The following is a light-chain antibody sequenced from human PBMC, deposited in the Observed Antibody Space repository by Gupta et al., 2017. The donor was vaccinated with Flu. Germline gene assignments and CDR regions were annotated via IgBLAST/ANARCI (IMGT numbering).Light chain of an antibody. V-gene: IGKV1-39*01. J-gene: IGKJ1*01. CDR3: QRSNTTPRT. CDR1: ERVGHY. CDR2: GAS. Sequence: DIQMTQSPPSLSASVGDSVTISCRASERVGHYLNWYQQKRGKAPHLLIYGASRVQSGVPSRFSGSGSGTDFTLTIRGRQPEDFATYYFQRSNTTPRTFGPGTEVEIK.